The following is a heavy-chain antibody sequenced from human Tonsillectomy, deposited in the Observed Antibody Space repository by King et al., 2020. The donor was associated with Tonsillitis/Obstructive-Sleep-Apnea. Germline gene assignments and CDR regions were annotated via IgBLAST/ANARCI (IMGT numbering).Heavy chain of an antibody. D-gene: IGHD3-10*01. CDR3: ASRRSDNGEYVWFDP. CDR1: GDSISSSTYY. CDR2: IYYSGST. Sequence: QLQESGPGLVKPSETLSLTCTVSGDSISSSTYYWGWIRQRPGKGLEWIGNIYYSGSTHYNPSLKSRVTISVDTSKNQFSLKLTSVTAADTAMYYCASRRSDNGEYVWFDPWGQGTLVTVSS. J-gene: IGHJ5*02. V-gene: IGHV4-39*01.